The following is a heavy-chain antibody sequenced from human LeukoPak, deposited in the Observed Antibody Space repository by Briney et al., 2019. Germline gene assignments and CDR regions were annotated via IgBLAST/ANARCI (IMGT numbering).Heavy chain of an antibody. Sequence: GGSLRLSCAASGFTFSSYAMSWVRQAPGKGLEWVSAISGSGGSTYYADSVKGRFTISRDNSKNTLYLQMNSLRAKGTGVDYRAKIGGGGYDILTGYYKGIDYWGQGTLVTVSS. J-gene: IGHJ4*02. CDR1: GFTFSSYA. CDR2: ISGSGGST. V-gene: IGHV3-23*01. D-gene: IGHD3-9*01. CDR3: AKIGGGGYDILTGYYKGIDY.